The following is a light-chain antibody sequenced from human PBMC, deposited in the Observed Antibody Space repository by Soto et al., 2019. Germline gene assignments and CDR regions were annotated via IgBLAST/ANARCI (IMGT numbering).Light chain of an antibody. Sequence: QSVLTRPPSASGTPGQRVTISCSGISSNVGRNHVYWYQHLPGTAPKLLIYSSNQRPSGVPGRFSGSKSGSSASLAISGLRSEDEADYFCAAWDDSLSAYVFGTGTKVTVL. CDR3: AAWDDSLSAYV. J-gene: IGLJ1*01. CDR1: SSNVGRNH. V-gene: IGLV1-47*02. CDR2: SSN.